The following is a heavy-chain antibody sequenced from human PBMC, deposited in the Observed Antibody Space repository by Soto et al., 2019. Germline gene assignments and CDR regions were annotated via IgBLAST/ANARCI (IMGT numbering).Heavy chain of an antibody. CDR3: ATEAYYYDNYFDY. J-gene: IGHJ4*02. D-gene: IGHD3-22*01. V-gene: IGHV3-74*01. Sequence: PGGSLRLSCAASGFTFSSYWMHWVRQAPGKGLVWVSRINSDGSSTSYADSVKGRFTISRDNAKNTLYLQMKSLRAEDTAVYYFATEAYYYDNYFDYWGQGTLVTVSS. CDR1: GFTFSSYW. CDR2: INSDGSST.